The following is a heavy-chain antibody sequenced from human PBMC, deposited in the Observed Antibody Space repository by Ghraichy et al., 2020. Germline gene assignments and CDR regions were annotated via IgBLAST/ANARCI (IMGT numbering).Heavy chain of an antibody. V-gene: IGHV4-59*01. Sequence: SETLSLTCAVSGGSISSYYWSWIRQPPGKGLEWIGYIFYIGNSKYNPSLKSRVTISIDTSKNQFSLRLSSVTAADTAVYYCARAHYGSGSYIFDSWGPGSLVTVSS. CDR3: ARAHYGSGSYIFDS. CDR1: GGSISSYY. CDR2: IFYIGNS. J-gene: IGHJ4*02. D-gene: IGHD3-10*01.